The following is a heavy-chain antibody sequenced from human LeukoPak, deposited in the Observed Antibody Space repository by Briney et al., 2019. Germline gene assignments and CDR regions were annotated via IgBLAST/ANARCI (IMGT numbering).Heavy chain of an antibody. CDR2: MNPNSGNT. D-gene: IGHD1-26*01. V-gene: IGHV1-8*01. Sequence: ASVKVSCKASGYTFTSYDVNWVRQATGQGLEWMGWMNPNSGNTGYAQKFQGRVTITTDESTSTAYMELSSLRSEDTAVYYCARDLDGNPNWFDPWGQGTLVTVSS. CDR1: GYTFTSYD. CDR3: ARDLDGNPNWFDP. J-gene: IGHJ5*02.